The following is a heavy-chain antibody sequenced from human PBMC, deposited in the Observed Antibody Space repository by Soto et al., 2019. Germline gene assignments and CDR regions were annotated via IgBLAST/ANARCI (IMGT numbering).Heavy chain of an antibody. D-gene: IGHD3-10*01. CDR3: ARDGTLWFGELYYFDY. J-gene: IGHJ4*02. CDR2: ISYDGSNK. CDR1: GFTFSSYA. Sequence: GGSLRLSCAASGFTFSSYAMHWVRQAPGKGLEWVAVISYDGSNKYYADSVKGRFTISRDNSKNTLYLQMNSLRAEDTAVYYCARDGTLWFGELYYFDYWGQGTLVTVSS. V-gene: IGHV3-30-3*01.